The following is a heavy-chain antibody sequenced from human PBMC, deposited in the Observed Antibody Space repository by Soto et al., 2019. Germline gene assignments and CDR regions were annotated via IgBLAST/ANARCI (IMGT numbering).Heavy chain of an antibody. Sequence: GGSLRLSCAASGFTFSSYAMSWVRQAPGKGLEWVSAISGSGGSTYYADSVKGRFTISRDNSKNTLYLQMNSLRAEDTAVYYCAKDKYSGSYYVFDAFDIWGQGTMVTVSS. V-gene: IGHV3-23*01. CDR1: GFTFSSYA. CDR3: AKDKYSGSYYVFDAFDI. J-gene: IGHJ3*02. CDR2: ISGSGGST. D-gene: IGHD1-26*01.